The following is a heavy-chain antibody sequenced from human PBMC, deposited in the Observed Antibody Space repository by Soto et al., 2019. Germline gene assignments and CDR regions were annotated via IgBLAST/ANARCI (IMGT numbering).Heavy chain of an antibody. CDR3: ATADSSGYYSWFDP. D-gene: IGHD3-22*01. CDR2: IYYSGST. CDR1: GGSISSSSYY. V-gene: IGHV4-39*01. J-gene: IGHJ5*02. Sequence: KQSQTLSLTCTVSGGSISSSSYYWGWIRQPPGKGLEWIGSIYYSGSTYYNPSLKSRVTISVDTSKNQFSLKLSSVTAADTAVYYCATADSSGYYSWFDPWGQGTLVTVSS.